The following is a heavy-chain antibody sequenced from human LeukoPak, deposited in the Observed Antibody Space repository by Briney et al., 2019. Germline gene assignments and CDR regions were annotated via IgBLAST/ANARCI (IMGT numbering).Heavy chain of an antibody. CDR3: TRGSAPLSYFDY. V-gene: IGHV3-33*01. J-gene: IGHJ4*02. CDR1: GFTFSSYG. CDR2: IWYDGSNK. Sequence: GGSLRLSCAASGFTFSSYGMHWVRQAPGKGLEWVAVIWYDGSNKYYADSVKGRFTISRDNSKNTLYLQMNSLRAEDTAVYYCTRGSAPLSYFDYWGQGTLVTVSS.